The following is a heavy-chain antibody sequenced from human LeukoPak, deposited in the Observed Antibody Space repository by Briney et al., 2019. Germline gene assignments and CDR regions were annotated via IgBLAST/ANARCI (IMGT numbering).Heavy chain of an antibody. Sequence: SETLSLTCTVSGAFISSGDYYWSWIRQPPGKGLEWIGSIYHSGSVYFNPSLKSRVTISVDTSNNQFSLKLSSVTAADTAVYYCASTITVTTDYWGQGTLVTVSS. J-gene: IGHJ4*02. V-gene: IGHV4-39*07. D-gene: IGHD4-17*01. CDR3: ASTITVTTDY. CDR1: GAFISSGDYY. CDR2: IYHSGSV.